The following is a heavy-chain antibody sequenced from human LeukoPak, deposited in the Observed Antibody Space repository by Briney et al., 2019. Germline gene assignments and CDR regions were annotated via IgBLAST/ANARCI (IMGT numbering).Heavy chain of an antibody. J-gene: IGHJ6*02. CDR2: IYYSGST. CDR1: GGSVSSGSYY. D-gene: IGHD5-24*01. V-gene: IGHV4-61*01. CDR3: ARARDEPYGMDV. Sequence: SETLSLTCTVSGGSVSSGSYYWSWIRQPPGKGLEWIGYIYYSGSTNYNPSLKSRVTISVDTSKNQFPLKLSSVTAADTAVYYCARARDEPYGMDVWGQGTTVTVSS.